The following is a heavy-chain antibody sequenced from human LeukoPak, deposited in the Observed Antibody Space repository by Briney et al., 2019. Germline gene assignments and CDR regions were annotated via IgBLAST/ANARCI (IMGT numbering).Heavy chain of an antibody. J-gene: IGHJ4*02. CDR2: ISGSGGST. CDR1: GFTFISYA. V-gene: IGHV3-23*01. Sequence: GGSLRLSCAASGFTFISYAMSWVRQAPGKGLERVSVISGSGGSTHYTDSAKGRFTISRDNSKNALYLQMSSLRAEDTAVYYCAKESPVLDYWGQETLVTVSS. CDR3: AKESPVLDY.